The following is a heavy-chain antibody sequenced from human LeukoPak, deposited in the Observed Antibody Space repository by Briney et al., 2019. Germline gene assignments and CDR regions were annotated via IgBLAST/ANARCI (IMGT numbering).Heavy chain of an antibody. CDR2: IYYSGST. Sequence: PSETLSLTCTVSGGSISSYYWSWIRQPPGKGLEWIGYIYYSGSTNYNPSLKSRVTISVDTSKNQFSLKLSSVTAADTAVYYCARHEGSHVLLWFGELFPHDYYGMDVWGQGTTVTVSS. CDR3: ARHEGSHVLLWFGELFPHDYYGMDV. J-gene: IGHJ6*02. CDR1: GGSISSYY. D-gene: IGHD3-10*01. V-gene: IGHV4-59*08.